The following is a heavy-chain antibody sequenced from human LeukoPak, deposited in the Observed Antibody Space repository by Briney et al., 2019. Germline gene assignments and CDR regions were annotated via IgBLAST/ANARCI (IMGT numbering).Heavy chain of an antibody. J-gene: IGHJ4*02. D-gene: IGHD3-10*01. V-gene: IGHV3-30*12. CDR3: AREGTKSITMVRGVRGSQYYFDY. CDR1: AFTFSSYN. CDR2: IENDGINT. Sequence: GGSLRLSCATSAFTFSSYNMHWVRQAPGKGLEWVAFIENDGINTYYADSVKGRFTISRDNAKNSLYPQMNSLRAEDTALYYCAREGTKSITMVRGVRGSQYYFDYWGQGTLVTVSS.